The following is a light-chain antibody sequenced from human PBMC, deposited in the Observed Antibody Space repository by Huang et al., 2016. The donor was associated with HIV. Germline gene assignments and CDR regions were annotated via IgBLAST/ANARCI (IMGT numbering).Light chain of an antibody. CDR2: AAS. V-gene: IGKV1-12*01. J-gene: IGKJ4*01. Sequence: DIQMTQSPSSVSASVGDRISFTCRASQDINRWLAWYQQKPGKAPKLLIYAASTLQGGVRSRFSGRVSGTGFTLTINNLQPEDFATYFCQQAVSFPLTFGGGTKVEIK. CDR1: QDINRW. CDR3: QQAVSFPLT.